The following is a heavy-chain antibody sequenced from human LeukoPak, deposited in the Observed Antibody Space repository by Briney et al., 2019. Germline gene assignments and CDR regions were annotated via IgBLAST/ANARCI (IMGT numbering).Heavy chain of an antibody. V-gene: IGHV3-21*01. D-gene: IGHD6-13*01. J-gene: IGHJ4*02. CDR1: GFTFNSYS. CDR3: ARGTAGEFDY. Sequence: PGGSLRLSCAASGFTFNSYSMNWVRQAPGKGLEWVSSISSSSTYIYYADSVKGRFTISRDNAKNSLYLQMNSLRAEDTAVYFCARGTAGEFDYWGQGTLVTVSS. CDR2: ISSSSTYI.